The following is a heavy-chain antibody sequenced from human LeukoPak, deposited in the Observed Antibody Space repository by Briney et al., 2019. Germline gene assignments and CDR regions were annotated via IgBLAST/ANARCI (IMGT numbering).Heavy chain of an antibody. CDR2: INPNSGGT. CDR1: GYTFTGYY. D-gene: IGHD3-9*01. J-gene: IGHJ4*02. Sequence: GASVKVSCKASGYTFTGYYMHWVRQAPGQGLEWVGWINPNSGGTNYAQKFQGRVTMTRDTSISTAYMELSRLRSDDTAVYYCAREGKGDILTGYYHLDYWGQGTLVTVSS. V-gene: IGHV1-2*02. CDR3: AREGKGDILTGYYHLDY.